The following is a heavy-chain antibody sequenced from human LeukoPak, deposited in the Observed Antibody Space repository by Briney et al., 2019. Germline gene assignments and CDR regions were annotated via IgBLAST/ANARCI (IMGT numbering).Heavy chain of an antibody. CDR3: ARDPGYCDNTSCYAANFDY. J-gene: IGHJ4*02. D-gene: IGHD2-2*01. Sequence: PSETLSLTCSVSRGYIRHIDYYWGWIRQPPGKGLEWIGNVYKSGTTYYNPSLSSRVTMSVDTSKSQFSLRVSSVTAADTAVYYCARDPGYCDNTSCYAANFDYWGQGTLVTVSS. CDR1: RGYIRHIDYY. CDR2: VYKSGTT. V-gene: IGHV4-39*07.